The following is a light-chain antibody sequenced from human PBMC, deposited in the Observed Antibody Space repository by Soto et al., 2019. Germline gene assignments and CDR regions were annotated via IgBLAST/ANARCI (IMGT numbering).Light chain of an antibody. CDR1: QSVSTN. CDR3: QQSYNAPYT. V-gene: IGKV3-15*01. J-gene: IGKJ2*01. CDR2: DAS. Sequence: IEMKQSPATLSVSPGERATLSCRASQSVSTNLAWYQQRPGQAPRLLIYDASTRATGIPARFVGSGSGTEFTLTIKNLQPDDFATYSCQQSYNAPYTFGLGTMLEIK.